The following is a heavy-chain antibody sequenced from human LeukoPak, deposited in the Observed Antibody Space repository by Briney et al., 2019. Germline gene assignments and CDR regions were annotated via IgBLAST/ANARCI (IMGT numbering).Heavy chain of an antibody. Sequence: PGRSLRLSCAASGFTFSSYGMHWVRQAPGKGLEWVAVISYDGSNKYYADSVKGRFTISRDNSKNTLYLQMNSLRAEDTAVYYCAKDRGAYSGYAVFDYWGQGTLVTVSS. D-gene: IGHD5-12*01. V-gene: IGHV3-30*18. CDR3: AKDRGAYSGYAVFDY. CDR2: ISYDGSNK. J-gene: IGHJ4*02. CDR1: GFTFSSYG.